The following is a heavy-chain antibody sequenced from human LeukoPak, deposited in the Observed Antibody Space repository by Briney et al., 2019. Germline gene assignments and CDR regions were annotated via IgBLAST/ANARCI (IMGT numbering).Heavy chain of an antibody. Sequence: PGRSLRLSCAASGFTFSSYAMHWVRQAPGKGLEWVAVISYDGSNKYCADSVKGRFTISRDNSKNTLYLQMNSLRAEDTAVYYCAREYYDFWSGYLDYWGQGTLVTVSS. V-gene: IGHV3-30-3*01. CDR2: ISYDGSNK. D-gene: IGHD3-3*01. J-gene: IGHJ4*02. CDR1: GFTFSSYA. CDR3: AREYYDFWSGYLDY.